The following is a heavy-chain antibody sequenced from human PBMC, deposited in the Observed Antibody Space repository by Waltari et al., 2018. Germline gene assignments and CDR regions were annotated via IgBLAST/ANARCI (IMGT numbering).Heavy chain of an antibody. CDR3: ALEVRQLIFSFDY. CDR1: GFTVSSNY. J-gene: IGHJ4*02. D-gene: IGHD6-13*01. Sequence: EVQLVESGGGLIQPGGSLRLSCAASGFTVSSNYLTWVRQAPGKGLEWVSVIYSGGSTYYADSVKGRFTISRDNSKNTLYLQMNSLRAEDTAVYYCALEVRQLIFSFDYWGQGTLVTVSS. V-gene: IGHV3-53*01. CDR2: IYSGGST.